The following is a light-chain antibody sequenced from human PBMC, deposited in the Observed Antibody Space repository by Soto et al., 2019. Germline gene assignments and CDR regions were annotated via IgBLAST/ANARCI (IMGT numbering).Light chain of an antibody. CDR1: QRISSN. CDR3: QHYYDWPPWT. V-gene: IGKV3-15*01. J-gene: IGKJ1*01. Sequence: EILLTQSPGTLSVSPGERATLSCRASQRISSNLAWYQQKPGQAPRLLIYDTSARATGIPARFSGSGSGTEFTLTIGSLQSEDSGVYYCQHYYDWPPWTFGQGTKVDIK. CDR2: DTS.